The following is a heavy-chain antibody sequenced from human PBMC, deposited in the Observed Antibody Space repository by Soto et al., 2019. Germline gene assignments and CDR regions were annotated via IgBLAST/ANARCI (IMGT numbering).Heavy chain of an antibody. Sequence: GSLRLSCAASGFTFRSFTMNWVRQAPGKGLEWVSTISSNSAYIYYTDALRGRFTISRDNAKNSLHLQMNSLRAEDTAVYYCTRDASRDSSARGWFDPWGPGTLVTRLL. CDR2: ISSNSAYI. V-gene: IGHV3-21*01. CDR3: TRDASRDSSARGWFDP. CDR1: GFTFRSFT. D-gene: IGHD6-13*01. J-gene: IGHJ5*02.